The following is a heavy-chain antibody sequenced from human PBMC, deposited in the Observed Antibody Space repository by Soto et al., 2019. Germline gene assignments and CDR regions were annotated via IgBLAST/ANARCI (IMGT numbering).Heavy chain of an antibody. CDR3: ARHRRTTVAKFYFDN. D-gene: IGHD4-4*01. CDR2: IFDSGNA. J-gene: IGHJ4*02. CDR1: GGSINRYC. V-gene: IGHV4-59*08. Sequence: QVQLQESGPGLVKPSVTLSLTCTVSGGSINRYCWSWIRRPPGKGLEWIAYIFDSGNANYNPSLKSRVTISVDTSKNQFSLKLTSVTAADTAVYYCARHRRTTVAKFYFDNWGQGALVTVSS.